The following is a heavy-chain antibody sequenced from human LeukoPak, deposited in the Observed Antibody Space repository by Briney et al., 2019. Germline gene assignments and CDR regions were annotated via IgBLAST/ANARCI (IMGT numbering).Heavy chain of an antibody. CDR3: ARLPAYCSSTSCYVDY. CDR1: GFTFSSYS. V-gene: IGHV3-21*01. J-gene: IGHJ4*02. CDR2: ISSSSSYI. D-gene: IGHD2-2*01. Sequence: GALRLSCAASGFTFSSYSMNWVRQAPGKGLEWVSSISSSSSYIYYADSVKGRFTIPRDNAKNSLYLQMNSLRAEDTAVYYCARLPAYCSSTSCYVDYWGQGTLVTVSS.